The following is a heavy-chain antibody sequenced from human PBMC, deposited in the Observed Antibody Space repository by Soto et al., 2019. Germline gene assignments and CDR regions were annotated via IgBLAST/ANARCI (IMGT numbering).Heavy chain of an antibody. CDR2: IIPIFGTT. V-gene: IGHV1-69*12. D-gene: IGHD4-17*01. CDR3: ATEQTRVGTYGGNSLDY. Sequence: QVQLVQSAAEVKRPGSSVKVSCKASGGTFSNHVINWVRQAPGQGLEWMGEIIPIFGTTTSARDFQGRVTITADETTNTAYMELSSLRSEDTAVYYCATEQTRVGTYGGNSLDYWGQGTLVTVSS. CDR1: GGTFSNHV. J-gene: IGHJ4*02.